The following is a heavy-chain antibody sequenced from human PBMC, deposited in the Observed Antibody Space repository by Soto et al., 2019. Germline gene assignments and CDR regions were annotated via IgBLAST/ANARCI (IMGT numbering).Heavy chain of an antibody. V-gene: IGHV3-33*01. D-gene: IGHD3-10*01. CDR1: GFTFSSYA. J-gene: IGHJ4*02. CDR3: VRSDYFGSGTYLGTSNY. Sequence: QVQLLESGGGVVQPERSLRLSCAASGFTFSSYAMHWVRQAPGKGLEWVAVIWYDGSNKYYADSVKGRFTISRDNSKNTLYLEMNSLRAEDTAVYFCVRSDYFGSGTYLGTSNYWGQGTLVTVSS. CDR2: IWYDGSNK.